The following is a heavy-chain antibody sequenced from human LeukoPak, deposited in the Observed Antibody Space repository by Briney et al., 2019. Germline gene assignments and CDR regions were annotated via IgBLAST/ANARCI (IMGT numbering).Heavy chain of an antibody. CDR1: GYSFTSYW. CDR2: INPGDSDT. CDR3: TRASSISARTGFDY. V-gene: IGHV5-51*01. D-gene: IGHD6-6*01. J-gene: IGHJ4*02. Sequence: GASLKISCKGSGYSFTSYWIGWVRQMPGKGLEWLGIINPGDSDTRYSPSFQGQVTISADKSISTANLQWSSLKASDTAMYYCTRASSISARTGFDYWGQGTLVTVSS.